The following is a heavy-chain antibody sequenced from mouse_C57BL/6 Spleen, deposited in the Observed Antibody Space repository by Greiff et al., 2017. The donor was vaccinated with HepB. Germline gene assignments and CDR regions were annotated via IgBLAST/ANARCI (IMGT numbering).Heavy chain of an antibody. V-gene: IGHV1-26*01. Sequence: EVQLQQSGPELVKPGASVKISCKASGYTFTDYYMNWVKQSHGKSLEWIGDINPNNGGTSYNQKFKGKATLTVDKSSSTAYMALRSLTSEDSAVYYCAREDYGSSYGYFDVWGTGTTVTVSS. CDR2: INPNNGGT. D-gene: IGHD1-1*01. CDR3: AREDYGSSYGYFDV. J-gene: IGHJ1*03. CDR1: GYTFTDYY.